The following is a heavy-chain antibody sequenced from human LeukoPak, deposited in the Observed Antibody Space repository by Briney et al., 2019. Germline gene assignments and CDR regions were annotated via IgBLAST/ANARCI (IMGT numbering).Heavy chain of an antibody. V-gene: IGHV3-11*01. CDR3: ARQRGAYCGGDCYFFDY. J-gene: IGHJ4*02. Sequence: GGSLRLSCVASGFTFSDHSMMWVRQAPGKGLEWVSYISSSGSTIYYADSVKGRFTISRDNAKNSLYLQMNSLRTEDTAVYYCARQRGAYCGGDCYFFDYWGQGTLVTVSS. CDR2: ISSSGSTI. D-gene: IGHD2-21*02. CDR1: GFTFSDHS.